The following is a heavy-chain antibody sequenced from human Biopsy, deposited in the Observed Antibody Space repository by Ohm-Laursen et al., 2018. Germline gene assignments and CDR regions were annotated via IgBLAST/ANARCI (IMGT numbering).Heavy chain of an antibody. J-gene: IGHJ6*02. V-gene: IGHV4-59*01. Sequence: SETLSLTCTVSGGSISSDWWSWIRQTPGKGLEWIGYVYYSGTTTYNPSLRSRVTISVDTSMNQISLRLQSVTAADTAIYYCARVDRYNFDHYIMDAWGRGTTVTVSS. CDR2: VYYSGTT. CDR3: ARVDRYNFDHYIMDA. CDR1: GGSISSDW. D-gene: IGHD1-20*01.